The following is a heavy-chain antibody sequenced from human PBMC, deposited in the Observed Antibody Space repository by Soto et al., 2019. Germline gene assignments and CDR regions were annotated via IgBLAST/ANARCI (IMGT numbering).Heavy chain of an antibody. CDR2: ISSSSSYI. J-gene: IGHJ6*02. Sequence: EVQLVESGGGLVKPGGSLRLSCAASGFTFSSYSMNWVRQAPGKGLEWVSSISSSSSYIYYADSVKGRFTISRDNAKNSLYRQMNSLRAEDTAVYYCARDSQTQWLGLPNVSGMDVWGQGTTVTVSS. CDR3: ARDSQTQWLGLPNVSGMDV. V-gene: IGHV3-21*01. CDR1: GFTFSSYS. D-gene: IGHD6-19*01.